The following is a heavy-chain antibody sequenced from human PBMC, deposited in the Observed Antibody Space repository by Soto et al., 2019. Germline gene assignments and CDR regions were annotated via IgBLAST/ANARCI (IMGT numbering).Heavy chain of an antibody. Sequence: GGSLRLSCAASGFAFSSYSMNWVRQAPGKGLEWVSSISSSSSYIYYADSVKGRFTISRDNAKNSLYLQMNSLRAEDTAVYYCARDSHSGDVAFDIWGQRTMLTISS. CDR2: ISSSSSYI. CDR3: ARDSHSGDVAFDI. J-gene: IGHJ3*02. D-gene: IGHD2-21*02. V-gene: IGHV3-21*01. CDR1: GFAFSSYS.